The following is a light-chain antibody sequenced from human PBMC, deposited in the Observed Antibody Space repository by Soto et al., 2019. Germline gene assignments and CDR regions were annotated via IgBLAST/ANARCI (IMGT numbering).Light chain of an antibody. CDR1: SSNIGNNY. V-gene: IGLV1-51*01. CDR3: GTWDSSLSAWV. J-gene: IGLJ3*02. Sequence: QSVLTQPPSVSAAPGRKVTISCSGSSSNIGNNYVSWYQQFPGTAPQLLIYDNNKRPSGIPVRFSGSKSGTSATLGITGLQTGDEADYYCGTWDSSLSAWVFGGGTKVTVL. CDR2: DNN.